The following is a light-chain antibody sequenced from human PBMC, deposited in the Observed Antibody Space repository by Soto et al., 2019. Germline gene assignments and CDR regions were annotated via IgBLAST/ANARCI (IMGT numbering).Light chain of an antibody. Sequence: DIVMTQSPLSLPVTPGEPASISCRSSQSLLHSNGYNYLDWYLQKPGQSPQLLIYLGSNRASGVPDRFSGSGSGTDLTLKISRVEAEDVGVYYCMQAIQTPPLFTFGPGTKVDIK. J-gene: IGKJ3*01. CDR3: MQAIQTPPLFT. V-gene: IGKV2-28*01. CDR2: LGS. CDR1: QSLLHSNGYNY.